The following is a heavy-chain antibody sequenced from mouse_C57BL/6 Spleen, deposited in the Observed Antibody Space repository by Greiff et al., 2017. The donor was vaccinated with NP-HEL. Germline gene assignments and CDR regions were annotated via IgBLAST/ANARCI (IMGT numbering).Heavy chain of an antibody. V-gene: IGHV10-1*01. Sequence: EVKLVESGGGLVQPKGSLKLSCAASGFSFNTYAMNWVRQAPGKGLEWVARIRSKSNNYATYYADSVKDRFTISRDDSESMLYLQMNNLKTEDTAMYYCVAPSIYYDYLFAYWGQGTLVTVSA. CDR2: IRSKSNNYAT. CDR3: VAPSIYYDYLFAY. J-gene: IGHJ3*01. D-gene: IGHD2-4*01. CDR1: GFSFNTYA.